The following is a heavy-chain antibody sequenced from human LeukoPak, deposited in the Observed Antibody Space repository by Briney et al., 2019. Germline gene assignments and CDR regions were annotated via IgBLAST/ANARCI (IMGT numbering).Heavy chain of an antibody. J-gene: IGHJ4*02. CDR1: GFTSGDYA. Sequence: PGRSLRLSCAASGFTSGDYAMHWVRHGLGKGLEWVSGISWNSGSVGYADSAKGRFTISRDNAKNSLYLQMNSLRPEDTALYYCAKVDHSSGYSDYWGQGTLVTVSS. V-gene: IGHV3-9*02. D-gene: IGHD3-22*01. CDR2: ISWNSGSV. CDR3: AKVDHSSGYSDY.